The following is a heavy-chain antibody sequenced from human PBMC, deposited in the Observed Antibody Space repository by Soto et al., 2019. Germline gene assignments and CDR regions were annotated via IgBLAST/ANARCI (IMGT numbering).Heavy chain of an antibody. V-gene: IGHV3-11*06. D-gene: IGHD3-10*01. CDR1: GFTFSDYY. CDR2: ISSSSSYT. Sequence: PGGSLRLSCAASGFTFSDYYMSWIRQAPGKGLEWVSYISSSSSYTNYADSVKGRFTISRDNAKNSLYLQMNSLRAEDTAVYYCARDLQSYYYGSGSYLPFDPWGQGTLVTVSS. CDR3: ARDLQSYYYGSGSYLPFDP. J-gene: IGHJ5*02.